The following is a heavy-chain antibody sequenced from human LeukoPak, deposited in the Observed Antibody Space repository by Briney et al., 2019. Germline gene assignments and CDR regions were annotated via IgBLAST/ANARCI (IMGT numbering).Heavy chain of an antibody. Sequence: SETLSLTCAVYGGSISSYYWSWIRQPAGKGLEWIGRIYTSGSTNYNPSLKSRVTISVDTSKNQFSLKLSSVTAADTAVYYCARHGVRGSYYGYWGQGTLVTVSS. V-gene: IGHV4-59*10. CDR1: GGSISSYY. D-gene: IGHD1-26*01. J-gene: IGHJ4*02. CDR3: ARHGVRGSYYGY. CDR2: IYTSGST.